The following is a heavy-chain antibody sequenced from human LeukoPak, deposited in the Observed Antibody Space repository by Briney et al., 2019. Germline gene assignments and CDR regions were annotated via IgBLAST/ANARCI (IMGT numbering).Heavy chain of an antibody. V-gene: IGHV3-23*01. D-gene: IGHD5-12*01. CDR3: ARDHRYAFDN. Sequence: GGSLRLSCAASGFTFSSYAMSWVRQAPGKGLEWVSSMSGSGGSTYYADSVKGRFTISRDKARNSLYLQMNSLRVEDTAVYYCARDHRYAFDNWGHGTLVTVSS. J-gene: IGHJ4*01. CDR2: MSGSGGST. CDR1: GFTFSSYA.